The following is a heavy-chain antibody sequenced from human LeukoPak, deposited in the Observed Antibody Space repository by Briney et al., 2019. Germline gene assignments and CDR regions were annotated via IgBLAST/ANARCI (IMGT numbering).Heavy chain of an antibody. CDR2: IKQDGSEK. V-gene: IGHV3-7*01. CDR1: GFTFSNAW. D-gene: IGHD1-1*01. J-gene: IGHJ4*02. CDR3: ARGPGTLLL. Sequence: PGGSLRLSCAASGFTFSNAWMSWVRQAPGKGLEWVANIKQDGSEKYYVDSVKGRFTISRDNAKNSLYLQMNSLRAEDTAVYYCARGPGTLLLWGQGTLVTVSS.